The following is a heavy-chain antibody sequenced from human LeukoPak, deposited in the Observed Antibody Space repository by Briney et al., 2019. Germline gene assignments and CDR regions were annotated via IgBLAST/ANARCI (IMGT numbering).Heavy chain of an antibody. Sequence: PGGSLRLSCAASGFTFDTYGIRWVRQAAGKGLEWVALISYDGSNQYYADSVKGRLTISRDNSKNTLYLQMNSLRAEDTAVYYCASLTATHDYWGQGTLVTVSS. CDR1: GFTFDTYG. CDR2: ISYDGSNQ. D-gene: IGHD2-15*01. CDR3: ASLTATHDY. J-gene: IGHJ4*02. V-gene: IGHV3-30*03.